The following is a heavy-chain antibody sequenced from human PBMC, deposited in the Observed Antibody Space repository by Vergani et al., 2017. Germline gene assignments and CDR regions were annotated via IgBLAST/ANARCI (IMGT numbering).Heavy chain of an antibody. CDR1: GDSIISRSYY. J-gene: IGHJ2*01. CDR3: ASGKYYSDSTSHFRERYFDV. CDR2: SYNSGNG. Sequence: QMQLQESGPGLVKASETLSLTCTVSGDSIISRSYYWGWIRQPPGKGLEWIGSSYNSGNGDSSSSLKSRVTISADTSKNQFSLRLTSATAADTAVYYCASGKYYSDSTSHFRERYFDVWGRGTLVTVPS. D-gene: IGHD3-16*01. V-gene: IGHV4-39*01.